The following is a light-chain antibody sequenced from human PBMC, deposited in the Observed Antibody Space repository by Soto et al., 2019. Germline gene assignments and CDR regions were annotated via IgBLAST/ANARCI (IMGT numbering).Light chain of an antibody. J-gene: IGLJ2*01. CDR1: SSDVGAYAY. CDR2: EVS. V-gene: IGLV2-8*01. Sequence: QSALTQPPSASGSPGQSVTISCTGASSDVGAYAYVSWYQQHPGKAPKLMIYEVSKRPSGVPDRFSGSKSGNMASLTVSGLQAEDEAEYYCSSYAGSNNVVFGGGTMLTVL. CDR3: SSYAGSNNVV.